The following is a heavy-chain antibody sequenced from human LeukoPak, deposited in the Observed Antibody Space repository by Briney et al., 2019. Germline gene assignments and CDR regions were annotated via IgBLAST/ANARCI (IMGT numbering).Heavy chain of an antibody. Sequence: SETLSLTCAVYGGSFSGYYWSWIRQPPGKGLEWIGEINHSGSTNYNPSLKSRVTMSVDTSKNQFSLRLSSVTAADTAVYYCARDRPYYDFWSGYYKYYYYYGMDVWGQGTTVTVSS. CDR2: INHSGST. V-gene: IGHV4-34*01. D-gene: IGHD3-3*01. CDR1: GGSFSGYY. J-gene: IGHJ6*02. CDR3: ARDRPYYDFWSGYYKYYYYYGMDV.